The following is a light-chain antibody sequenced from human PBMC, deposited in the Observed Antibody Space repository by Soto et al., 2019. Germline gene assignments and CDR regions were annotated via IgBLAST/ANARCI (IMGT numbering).Light chain of an antibody. CDR1: SNDLGDYNS. V-gene: IGLV2-11*01. Sequence: QSVLSQPRSVSGSRGQSVTVSCIGTSNDLGDYNSGSWYQQHQGKAPKLMIDDVSKRPSGVPDRFACAKSGNTASLTISGLQAGDEADYYCCSYVGGYSYVFGIGSKVTV. J-gene: IGLJ1*01. CDR3: CSYVGGYSYV. CDR2: DVS.